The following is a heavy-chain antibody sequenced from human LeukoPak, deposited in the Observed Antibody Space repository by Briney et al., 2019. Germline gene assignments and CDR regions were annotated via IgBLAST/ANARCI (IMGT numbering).Heavy chain of an antibody. Sequence: ASVKVSCKASGYTFTSYYMHWVRQAPGQGLEWMGIINPSGGSTSYAQKFQGRVTMTRDTSTSTVYMELSSLRSEDMAVYYCARVSRGYYYYYGMDVWGQGTTVTVSS. CDR2: INPSGGST. CDR1: GYTFTSYY. J-gene: IGHJ6*02. V-gene: IGHV1-46*01. CDR3: ARVSRGYYYYYGMDV.